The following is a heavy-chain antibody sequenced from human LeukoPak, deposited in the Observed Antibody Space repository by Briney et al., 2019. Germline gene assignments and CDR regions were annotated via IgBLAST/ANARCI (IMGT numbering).Heavy chain of an antibody. D-gene: IGHD5-12*01. Sequence: PGGSLRLSCAASGFTFSGYSMNWVRQAPGKGLEWVANINQGGSVKYYVDSVKGRFTISRDDAKNSLYVQMNSLRDGDTAVYYCARVGYSGWNLEYWGQGTLVTVSS. J-gene: IGHJ4*02. V-gene: IGHV3-7*01. CDR3: ARVGYSGWNLEY. CDR2: INQGGSVK. CDR1: GFTFSGYS.